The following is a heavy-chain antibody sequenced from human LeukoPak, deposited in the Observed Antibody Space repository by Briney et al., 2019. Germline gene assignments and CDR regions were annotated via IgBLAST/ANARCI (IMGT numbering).Heavy chain of an antibody. J-gene: IGHJ4*02. CDR2: ISWNSGSL. CDR3: AKDMISSSWYYFDY. D-gene: IGHD6-13*01. V-gene: IGHV3-9*01. CDR1: GFTFDDYA. Sequence: GRSLRLSCAASGFTFDDYAMHWVRQAPGKGLEWVSGISWNSGSLGYADSVKGRFTISRDNAKNSLYLQMNSLRAEDTALYYCAKDMISSSWYYFDYWGQGTLVTVSS.